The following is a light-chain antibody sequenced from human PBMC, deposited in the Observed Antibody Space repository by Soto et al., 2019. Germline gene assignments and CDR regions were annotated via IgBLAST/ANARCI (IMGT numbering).Light chain of an antibody. CDR3: QQYSDHWT. Sequence: DIQLTQSPSTLSASVGDRVTITCRASRSIINWLAWYQQKSGKGPKLLIYKASNLQTGVPSRFSGSGYGTEFTLTISNLQPDDVATYYCQQYSDHWTFGQGTKVEIK. CDR2: KAS. CDR1: RSIINW. V-gene: IGKV1-5*03. J-gene: IGKJ1*01.